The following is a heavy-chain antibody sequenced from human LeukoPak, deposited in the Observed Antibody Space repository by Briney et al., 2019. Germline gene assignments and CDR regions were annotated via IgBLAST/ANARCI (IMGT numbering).Heavy chain of an antibody. V-gene: IGHV3-30*18. CDR3: AKAVDSSGWFNYFDY. D-gene: IGHD6-19*01. J-gene: IGHJ4*02. CDR2: ISYDGSNK. Sequence: GGSLRLSCAASGLTFSSYGMHWVRQAPGKGLEWVAVISYDGSNKYYADSVKGRFTISRDNSKNTLYLQMNSLRAEDTAVYYCAKAVDSSGWFNYFDYWGQGTLVTVSS. CDR1: GLTFSSYG.